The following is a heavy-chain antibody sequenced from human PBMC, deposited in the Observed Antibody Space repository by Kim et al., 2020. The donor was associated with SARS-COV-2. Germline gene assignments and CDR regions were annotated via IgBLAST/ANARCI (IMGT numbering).Heavy chain of an antibody. J-gene: IGHJ4*02. CDR3: ARTKRPYYYDGDFDY. V-gene: IGHV5-51*01. D-gene: IGHD3-22*01. Sequence: PSFQGKVTISADKSISTAYLQWSSLKASDTAMYYCARTKRPYYYDGDFDYWGQGTLVTVSS.